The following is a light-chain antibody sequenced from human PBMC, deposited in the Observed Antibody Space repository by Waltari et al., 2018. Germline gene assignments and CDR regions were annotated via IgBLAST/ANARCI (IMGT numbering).Light chain of an antibody. CDR3: SSYTSSSTPVV. V-gene: IGLV2-14*01. CDR1: SSDVGGYNS. Sequence: QSALTQPASASGSPGQSITISCTGTSSDVGGYNSVSCYQQHPGKAPTLMFYGVSRRPPGVATRFPGPKSGNPASLPISGLQAEDEADYYCSSYTSSSTPVVFGGGTKLTVL. CDR2: GVS. J-gene: IGLJ2*01.